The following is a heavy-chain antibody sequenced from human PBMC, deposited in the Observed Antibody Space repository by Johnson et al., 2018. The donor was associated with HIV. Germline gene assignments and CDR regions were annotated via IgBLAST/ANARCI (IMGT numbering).Heavy chain of an antibody. CDR2: ISYDGSNK. Sequence: QVQLVESGGGVVQPGGSLRLSCAASGFIFSSYAMHWVRQAPGKGLEWVAVISYDGSNKYYADSVKGRFTISRDNSKNTLYLQMNSLRAEDTAVYYCARDKSLSYSGSYGVPAFDIWGQGTMVTVSS. V-gene: IGHV3-30*14. D-gene: IGHD1-26*01. CDR3: ARDKSLSYSGSYGVPAFDI. CDR1: GFIFSSYA. J-gene: IGHJ3*02.